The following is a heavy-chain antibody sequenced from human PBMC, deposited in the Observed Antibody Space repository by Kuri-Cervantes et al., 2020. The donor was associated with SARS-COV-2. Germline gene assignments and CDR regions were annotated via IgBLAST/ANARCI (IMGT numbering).Heavy chain of an antibody. Sequence: GESLKISCAASGFTFSYYGMHWVRQAPGKGLEWVSSISSSSSYIYYADSVKGRFTISRDNAKNSLYLQMNSLRAEDTAVYYCARMKQDYYDSSGYPDYWGQGTLVTVSS. CDR1: GFTFSYYG. J-gene: IGHJ4*02. CDR2: ISSSSSYI. V-gene: IGHV3-21*01. CDR3: ARMKQDYYDSSGYPDY. D-gene: IGHD3-22*01.